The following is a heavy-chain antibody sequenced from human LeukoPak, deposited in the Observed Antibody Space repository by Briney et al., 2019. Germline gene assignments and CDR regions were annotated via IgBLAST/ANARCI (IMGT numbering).Heavy chain of an antibody. CDR1: GFTFSSYA. CDR2: ISASGDST. D-gene: IGHD3-10*01. CDR3: ARDHLGVWFGELARAFDV. V-gene: IGHV3-23*01. J-gene: IGHJ3*01. Sequence: SGGSLRLSCAASGFTFSSYAMSWVRQAPGKGLEWVSAISASGDSTQYADSVKGRFTISRDNSKNTVSVQMNSLRAEDTAVYYCARDHLGVWFGELARAFDVWGQGKMVTVSS.